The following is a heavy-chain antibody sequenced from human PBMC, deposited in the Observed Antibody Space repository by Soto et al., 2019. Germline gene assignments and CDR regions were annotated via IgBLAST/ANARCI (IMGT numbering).Heavy chain of an antibody. J-gene: IGHJ5*02. V-gene: IGHV3-23*01. CDR1: GFTFSSYA. D-gene: IGHD3-10*01. Sequence: EVPLLESGGGVVQPGGSLRLSCAASGFTFSSYAMSWVRQAPGKGLEWVSAISGSGGSTYYADSVKGRFTISRDNSKSTLYLQMSSLRAEDTAIYYCAKGAYGSGSYYRIWFDPWGQGTLVTVSS. CDR2: ISGSGGST. CDR3: AKGAYGSGSYYRIWFDP.